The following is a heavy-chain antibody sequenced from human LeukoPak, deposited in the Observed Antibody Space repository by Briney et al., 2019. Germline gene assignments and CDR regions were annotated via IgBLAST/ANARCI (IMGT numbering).Heavy chain of an antibody. D-gene: IGHD1-1*01. CDR3: AKDRARDNWNDWLYYYYGMDV. Sequence: GGSLRLPCAASGFTFSSYGMPWVRQAPGKGLEWVAVISYDGSNKYYADSVKGRFTISRDNSKNTLYLQMNSLRAEDTAVYYCAKDRARDNWNDWLYYYYGMDVWGQGTTVTVSS. J-gene: IGHJ6*02. CDR1: GFTFSSYG. CDR2: ISYDGSNK. V-gene: IGHV3-30*18.